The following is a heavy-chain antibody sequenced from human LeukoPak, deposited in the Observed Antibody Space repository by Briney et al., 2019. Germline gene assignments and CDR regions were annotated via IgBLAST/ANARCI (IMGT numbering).Heavy chain of an antibody. Sequence: GGSLRLSCAASGFTFSSNYMSWVRQAPGKGLEWVSVIHSGGSTYYADSVTGRFTISRDNSKNMVYLQINSLRAKDTAVYYCAREGYSSSWGHFDYWGQGTPVTVSS. CDR2: IHSGGST. D-gene: IGHD6-13*01. CDR1: GFTFSSNY. J-gene: IGHJ4*02. V-gene: IGHV3-53*01. CDR3: AREGYSSSWGHFDY.